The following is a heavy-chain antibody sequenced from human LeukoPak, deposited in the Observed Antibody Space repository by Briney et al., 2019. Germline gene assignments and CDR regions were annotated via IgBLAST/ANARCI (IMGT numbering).Heavy chain of an antibody. CDR3: ARTTVAGGCDY. V-gene: IGHV4-61*02. Sequence: SETLSLTCAVSGGSISSGGYYWSWIRQPAGKGLEWIGRIYSSGSTNYNPSLKSRVTMSVDTSKNHFSLKLTSVTAADTAVYYCARTTVAGGCDYWGQGSLVTVSS. CDR2: IYSSGST. D-gene: IGHD6-19*01. CDR1: GGSISSGGYY. J-gene: IGHJ4*02.